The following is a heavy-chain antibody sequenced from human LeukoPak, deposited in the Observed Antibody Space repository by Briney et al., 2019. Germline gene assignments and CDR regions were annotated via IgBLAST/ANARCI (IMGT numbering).Heavy chain of an antibody. CDR3: VRMSDLAYYFDS. V-gene: IGHV3-66*01. D-gene: IGHD3-3*02. CDR1: GFTVSRSY. J-gene: IGHJ4*02. CDR2: IYSAGAT. Sequence: GGSLRLSCVASGFTVSRSYMSWVRQAPGKGLEWVSNIYSAGATYYADSVTGRFTISRDDSKNTLYLQMNSLTAGDTALYYCVRMSDLAYYFDSWGQGTLVTVSS.